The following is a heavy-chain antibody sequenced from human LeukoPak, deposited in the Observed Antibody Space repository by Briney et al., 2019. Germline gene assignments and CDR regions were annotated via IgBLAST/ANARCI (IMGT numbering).Heavy chain of an antibody. J-gene: IGHJ4*02. Sequence: ASVKVSCKASGYTFTDYGISWVRQAPGQGLERMGWISTLNGNTNYAQKFQDRVTMTTDTSTSTAYMELRSLRSDDTAVYYCARALGGEACWGQGTLVTVSS. D-gene: IGHD3-16*01. CDR1: GYTFTDYG. CDR2: ISTLNGNT. V-gene: IGHV1-18*01. CDR3: ARALGGEAC.